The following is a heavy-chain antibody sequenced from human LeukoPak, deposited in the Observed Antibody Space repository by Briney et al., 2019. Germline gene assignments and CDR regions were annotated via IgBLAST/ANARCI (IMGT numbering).Heavy chain of an antibody. CDR3: AKGFMRWGEVYYMDV. J-gene: IGHJ6*03. Sequence: GGSLRLSCAASGFTFSSYGIHWVRQAPGKGLEWVSTISGSGSSTYYADSVKGRFTISRDNSKNTLFLQMNSLRAEDTAVYYCAKGFMRWGEVYYMDVWGKGTTVTVSS. D-gene: IGHD3-16*01. CDR2: ISGSGSST. V-gene: IGHV3-23*01. CDR1: GFTFSSYG.